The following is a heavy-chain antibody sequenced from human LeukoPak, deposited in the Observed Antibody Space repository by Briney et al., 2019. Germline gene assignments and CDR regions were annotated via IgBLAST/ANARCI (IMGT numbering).Heavy chain of an antibody. CDR2: MNPNSGNT. CDR1: GYTFTSYD. CDR3: AREWITMVRGPRKNYYYYYMDV. Sequence: ASVKVSCKASGYTFTSYDINWVRQATGQGLEWMGWMNPNSGNTGYAQKFQGRVTMTRDTSISTAYMELSRLRSDDTAVYYCAREWITMVRGPRKNYYYYYMDVWGKGTTVTISS. V-gene: IGHV1-8*01. J-gene: IGHJ6*03. D-gene: IGHD3-10*01.